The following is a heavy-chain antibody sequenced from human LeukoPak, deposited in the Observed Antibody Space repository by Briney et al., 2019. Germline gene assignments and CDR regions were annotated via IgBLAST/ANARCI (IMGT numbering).Heavy chain of an antibody. CDR1: GFTFDDYG. Sequence: GGSLRLSCAASGFTFDDYGMSWVRQAPGKGLEWVSGINWNGGSTGYADSVKGRFTISRDNAKNSLYLQINSLRAEDTALYYCARDPSSSGDYYYGMDVWGQGTTVTVSS. CDR2: INWNGGST. CDR3: ARDPSSSGDYYYGMDV. V-gene: IGHV3-20*04. J-gene: IGHJ6*02. D-gene: IGHD6-6*01.